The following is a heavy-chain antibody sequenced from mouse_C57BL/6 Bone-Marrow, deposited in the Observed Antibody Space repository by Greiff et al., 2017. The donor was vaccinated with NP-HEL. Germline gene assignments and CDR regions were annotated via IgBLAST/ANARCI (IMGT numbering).Heavy chain of an antibody. J-gene: IGHJ4*01. V-gene: IGHV1-69*01. CDR1: GYTFTSYW. CDR3: ARFTTVVAHYYAMDY. Sequence: VQLQQPGAELVMPGASVKLSCKASGYTFTSYWMHWVKQRPGQGLEWIGEIDPSDSYTNYNHKFKGKSTLTVDKSSSTAYMQLSSLTSEDSAVYYCARFTTVVAHYYAMDYWGQGTSVTVSS. CDR2: IDPSDSYT. D-gene: IGHD1-1*01.